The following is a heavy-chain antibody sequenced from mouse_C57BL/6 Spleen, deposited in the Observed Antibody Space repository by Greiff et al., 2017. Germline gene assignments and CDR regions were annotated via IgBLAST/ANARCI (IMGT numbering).Heavy chain of an antibody. CDR2: IYPGSGST. D-gene: IGHD2-10*01. V-gene: IGHV1-55*01. CDR3: ARGPLRYFDV. CDR1: GYTFNSYW. Sequence: VQLQQPGDELVKPGASVKMSCTASGYTFNSYWITWVKQRPGQGLEWIGDIYPGSGSTNYNEKFKSKATLTVDTSSSTAYLQLSSLTSEDSAVYYGARGPLRYFDVWGTGTTVTVSS. J-gene: IGHJ1*03.